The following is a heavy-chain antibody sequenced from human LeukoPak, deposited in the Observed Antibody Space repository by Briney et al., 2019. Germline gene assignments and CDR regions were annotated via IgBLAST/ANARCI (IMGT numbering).Heavy chain of an antibody. Sequence: PGGSLRLSCAASGFTFSSYGMHWVRQAPGKGLEWVAVISYDGSNKYYADSVKGRFTISRDNSKNTLYLQMNSLRAEDTAVYYCARSSYYYGPWGVWGKGTTVTISS. CDR3: ARSSYYYGPWGV. J-gene: IGHJ6*04. CDR2: ISYDGSNK. D-gene: IGHD3-10*01. CDR1: GFTFSSYG. V-gene: IGHV3-30*03.